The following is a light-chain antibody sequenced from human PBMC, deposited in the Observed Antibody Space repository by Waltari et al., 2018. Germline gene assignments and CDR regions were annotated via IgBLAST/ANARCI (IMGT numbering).Light chain of an antibody. CDR2: EAS. Sequence: QSALTQPASVSGSPGQAITIACTGVSNDGGTDNLVACYQQYPGKAPKLMIYEASKRPSGVSNRFSGSKSGNTASLTISGLQAEDEADYFCCSYVGSSTSYVFGIGTKVTVL. J-gene: IGLJ1*01. CDR3: CSYVGSSTSYV. CDR1: SNDGGTDNL. V-gene: IGLV2-23*01.